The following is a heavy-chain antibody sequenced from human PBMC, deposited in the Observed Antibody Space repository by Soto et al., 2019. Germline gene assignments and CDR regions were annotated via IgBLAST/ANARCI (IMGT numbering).Heavy chain of an antibody. J-gene: IGHJ6*03. Sequence: PGGSLRLSCAASGFTFSSYWMHWVRQAPGKGLVWVSRINSDGSSTSYADSVKGRFTISRDNAKNTLYLQMNSLRAEDTAMYYCARDGSQMLSGYYGYYYMYGWGKGTTVTVSS. D-gene: IGHD3-9*01. V-gene: IGHV3-74*01. CDR2: INSDGSST. CDR3: ARDGSQMLSGYYGYYYMYG. CDR1: GFTFSSYW.